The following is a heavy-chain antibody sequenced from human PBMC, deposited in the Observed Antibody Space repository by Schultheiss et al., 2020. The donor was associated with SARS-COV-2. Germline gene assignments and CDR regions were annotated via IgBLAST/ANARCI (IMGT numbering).Heavy chain of an antibody. Sequence: GGSLRLSCAASGFTFSDYYMNWVRQAPGKGLEWVSYISSSGSTIYYADSVKGRFTISRDNAKNSLYLQMNSLRAEDTALYYCAKESTIFGVVIIPGAFDIWGQGTMVTVSS. CDR2: ISSSGSTI. CDR3: AKESTIFGVVIIPGAFDI. CDR1: GFTFSDYY. D-gene: IGHD3-3*01. J-gene: IGHJ3*02. V-gene: IGHV3-11*01.